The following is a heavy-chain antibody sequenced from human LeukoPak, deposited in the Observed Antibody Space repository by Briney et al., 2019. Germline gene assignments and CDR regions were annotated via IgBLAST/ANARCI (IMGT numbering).Heavy chain of an antibody. CDR3: ATVSEY. V-gene: IGHV3-74*01. CDR2: INNDGTAT. CDR1: GFTFNYFW. Sequence: PGGSLRLSRAASGFTFNYFWMHWVRQVPGKGPVWVSGINNDGTATYYADSVKGRFTISRDNAKNTVYLQMNGLRAEDTSVYFCATVSEYWGQGTLVTVSS. J-gene: IGHJ4*02.